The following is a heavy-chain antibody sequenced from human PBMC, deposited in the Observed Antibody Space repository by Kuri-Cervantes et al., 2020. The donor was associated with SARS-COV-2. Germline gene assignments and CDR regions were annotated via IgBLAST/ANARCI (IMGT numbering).Heavy chain of an antibody. CDR1: GYTFTSYD. CDR3: ARDLTGTTSSYYYYGMDV. J-gene: IGHJ6*02. V-gene: IGHV1-8*01. Sequence: ASVKVSCKASGYTFTSYDINWVRQATGQGLEWMGWMNPNSGNTGYAQKFQGRVTMTRNTSIRTVYMEPSSLRSEDTAVYYCARDLTGTTSSYYYYGMDVWGQGTTVTVSS. D-gene: IGHD1-7*01. CDR2: MNPNSGNT.